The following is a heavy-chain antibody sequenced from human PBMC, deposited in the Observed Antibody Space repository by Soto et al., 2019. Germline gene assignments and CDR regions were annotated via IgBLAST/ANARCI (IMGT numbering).Heavy chain of an antibody. Sequence: RPGGSLRLSCAASGFPFADYGMSWVRQAPGKGLEWVSGINWNGGSTGYADSVKGRFTISRDNAKNSLYLQMNSLRAEDTALYYCARDSGSYYLRSYFDYWGQGTLVTVSS. CDR1: GFPFADYG. J-gene: IGHJ4*02. V-gene: IGHV3-20*04. CDR2: INWNGGST. CDR3: ARDSGSYYLRSYFDY. D-gene: IGHD1-26*01.